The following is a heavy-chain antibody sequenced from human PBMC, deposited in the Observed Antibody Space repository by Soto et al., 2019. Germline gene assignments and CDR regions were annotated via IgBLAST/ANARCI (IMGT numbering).Heavy chain of an antibody. CDR2: ISNNGGTT. J-gene: IGHJ4*02. CDR3: VKDGRRITMIRGKGFDY. CDR1: GFTFSSFA. V-gene: IGHV3-64D*06. Sequence: GSLRLSCSASGFTFSSFAMHWVRQAPGKGLEYVSVISNNGGTTYYADSVKGRFTISRDNSKNTLYLQMSSLRVEDTAVYYCVKDGRRITMIRGKGFDYWGQGA. D-gene: IGHD3-10*01.